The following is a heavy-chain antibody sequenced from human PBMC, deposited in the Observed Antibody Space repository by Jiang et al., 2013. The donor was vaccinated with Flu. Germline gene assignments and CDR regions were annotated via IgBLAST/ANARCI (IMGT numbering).Heavy chain of an antibody. V-gene: IGHV3-23*01. CDR2: IGGSGDSK. D-gene: IGHD3-10*01. J-gene: IGHJ4*02. CDR1: GFTFSSYA. Sequence: VQLLESGEGLVQPGGSLRLSCAASGFTFSSYAMSWVRQAPGKGLEWVSAIGGSGDSKYYADSVKGRFTISRDNSKNTLYLQMNSLRAEDTAVYYCXKALTMVRGFHPYYFDYWGQGTLVTVSS. CDR3: XKALTMVRGFHPYYFDY.